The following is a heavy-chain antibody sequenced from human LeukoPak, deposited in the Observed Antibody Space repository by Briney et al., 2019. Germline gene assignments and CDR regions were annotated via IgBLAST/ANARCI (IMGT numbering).Heavy chain of an antibody. CDR3: AREGSMGDFDI. V-gene: IGHV4-30-4*01. Sequence: SETLSLTCTVSGGSISSGDYYWSWIRQPPGKGLEWIGYIYYSGSTYYNPSLKSRVAISVDTSKNQFSLKLSSVTAADTAVYYCAREGSMGDFDIWGQGTMVTVSS. D-gene: IGHD3-16*01. J-gene: IGHJ3*02. CDR2: IYYSGST. CDR1: GGSISSGDYY.